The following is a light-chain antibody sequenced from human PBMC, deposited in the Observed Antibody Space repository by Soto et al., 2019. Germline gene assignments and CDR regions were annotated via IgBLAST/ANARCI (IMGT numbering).Light chain of an antibody. J-gene: IGKJ1*01. CDR1: QSVDGY. V-gene: IGKV3-20*01. CDR2: GAA. CDR3: QQYGSSPRT. Sequence: ELVMTKSPGTLSVSLGESATLSCRASQSVDGYLAWYQQKPGQAPRLLIYGAASRATGIPDRFSGSGSGTDFTLTVSRLEPEDFAVYYCQQYGSSPRTVGQGTKVDI.